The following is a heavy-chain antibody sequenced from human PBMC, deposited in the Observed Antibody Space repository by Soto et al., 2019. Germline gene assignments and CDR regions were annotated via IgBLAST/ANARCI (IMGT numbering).Heavy chain of an antibody. Sequence: PGGSLRLSCAASGFTFGSYAMSWVRQAPGKGLEWVSTISGRGDDTYYTDSVKGRFTISRDNSKNTLYVHMNSLRAEDTAVYYCARAQPTYSSSYFDYWGQGTLVTVSS. CDR1: GFTFGSYA. D-gene: IGHD3-22*01. CDR2: ISGRGDDT. J-gene: IGHJ4*02. CDR3: ARAQPTYSSSYFDY. V-gene: IGHV3-23*01.